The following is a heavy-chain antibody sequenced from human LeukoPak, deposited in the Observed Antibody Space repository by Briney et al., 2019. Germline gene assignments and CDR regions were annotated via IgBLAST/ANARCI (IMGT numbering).Heavy chain of an antibody. J-gene: IGHJ4*02. V-gene: IGHV3-23*01. CDR3: AKIQGYLDY. Sequence: GGSLRLSCEASGFTFSIYGMTWVCQAPGKGLEWVSAIVGSGVTTYYADSVKGRFTISRDNSKNTLYLQMNSLRAEDTAVYYCAKIQGYLDYWGQGTLVTVSS. CDR2: IVGSGVTT. CDR1: GFTFSIYG.